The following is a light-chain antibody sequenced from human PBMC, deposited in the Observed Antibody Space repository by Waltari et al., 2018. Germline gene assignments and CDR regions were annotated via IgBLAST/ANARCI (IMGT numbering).Light chain of an antibody. CDR3: QHYVRLPAT. V-gene: IGKV3-20*01. J-gene: IGKJ1*01. Sequence: EIVLTQSPGSLSSSPGERVTLSCRASQSVSRALAWYQQKPGQAPRLPIFGASNRATGIPDRFSGSGSETAFSLTISRLEPEDFAVYYCQHYVRLPATFGRGTKVEIK. CDR1: QSVSRA. CDR2: GAS.